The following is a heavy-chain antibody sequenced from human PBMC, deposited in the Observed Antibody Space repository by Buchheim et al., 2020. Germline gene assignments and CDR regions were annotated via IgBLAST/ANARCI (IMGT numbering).Heavy chain of an antibody. CDR2: ISYDGKNK. J-gene: IGHJ4*03. Sequence: VQVVESGGGVVQPGRSLRLSCGASGFPFSIYTMNWDRQAPGKGLEWVAVISYDGKNKDYAESVKGRFTISRDNSKHTVDLEMNSLRGDDTAVYYCATNAVAGHEGYWGQGT. CDR3: ATNAVAGHEGY. V-gene: IGHV3-30*04. CDR1: GFPFSIYT. D-gene: IGHD6-19*01.